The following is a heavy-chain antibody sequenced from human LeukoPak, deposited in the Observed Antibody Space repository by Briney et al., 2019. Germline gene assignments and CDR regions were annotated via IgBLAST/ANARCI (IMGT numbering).Heavy chain of an antibody. CDR2: IWYDGSNK. CDR1: GFTFSSYG. V-gene: IGHV3-33*01. Sequence: GGSLRLSCAASGFTFSSYGMHWVRQAPGKGLEWVAVIWYDGSNKYYADSVKGRFTISRDNSKNTLYLQMNSLRAEDTAVYYCARIGEASYDILTGYSEPPYFDYWGQGTLVTVSS. J-gene: IGHJ4*02. CDR3: ARIGEASYDILTGYSEPPYFDY. D-gene: IGHD3-9*01.